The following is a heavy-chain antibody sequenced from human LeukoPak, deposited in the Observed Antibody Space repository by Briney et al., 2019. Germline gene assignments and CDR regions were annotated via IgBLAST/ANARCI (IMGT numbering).Heavy chain of an antibody. CDR1: GYTFTSYG. J-gene: IGHJ4*02. V-gene: IGHV1-18*01. CDR3: ARDGQTFGSGSYSDPFDY. Sequence: ASVKVSCXASGYTFTSYGISWVRQAPGQGLEWMGWISAYNGNTNYAQKLQGRVTMTTDTSTSTAYMELRSLRSDDTAVYYCARDGQTFGSGSYSDPFDYWGQGTLVTVSS. D-gene: IGHD1-26*01. CDR2: ISAYNGNT.